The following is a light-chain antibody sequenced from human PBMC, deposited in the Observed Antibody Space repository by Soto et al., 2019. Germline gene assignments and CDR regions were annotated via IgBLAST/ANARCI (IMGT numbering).Light chain of an antibody. CDR2: GAS. J-gene: IGKJ1*01. Sequence: ETVMTQSPATLSVSPGERATLSCRASQSVSSNLAWYQQKPGQAPRLLIYGASTRATGIPARFSGSGSGTEFTLTISSLQSEDFAVYHCQQYNNWRTFSQGTKVEIK. CDR3: QQYNNWRT. CDR1: QSVSSN. V-gene: IGKV3-15*01.